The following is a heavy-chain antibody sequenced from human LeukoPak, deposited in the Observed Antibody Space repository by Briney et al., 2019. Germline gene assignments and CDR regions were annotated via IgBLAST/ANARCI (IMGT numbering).Heavy chain of an antibody. D-gene: IGHD1-1*01. V-gene: IGHV3-21*01. CDR1: GFTFSSYS. Sequence: GGSLRLSCAASGFTFSSYSMIWVRQAPGKGLEWVSSISSTSTYIYFADSVKGRFTISRDNAKNSLYLQMNSQRVEDTAVYYCTRDTTSDTFDLWGQGTMVTVSS. CDR3: TRDTTSDTFDL. CDR2: ISSTSTYI. J-gene: IGHJ3*01.